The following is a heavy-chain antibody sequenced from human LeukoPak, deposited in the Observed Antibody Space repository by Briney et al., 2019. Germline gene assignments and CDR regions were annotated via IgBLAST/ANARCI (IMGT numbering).Heavy chain of an antibody. CDR3: ARVKQLYSNYEGGFDY. D-gene: IGHD4-11*01. CDR2: IYYSGST. Sequence: PSETLSLTCTVSGGSISSYYWSWIRQPPGKGLEWIGYIYYSGSTNYNPSLKSRVTISVDTSKNQFSLKLSSVTAADTAVYYCARVKQLYSNYEGGFDYWGQGTPVTVSS. CDR1: GGSISSYY. V-gene: IGHV4-59*01. J-gene: IGHJ4*02.